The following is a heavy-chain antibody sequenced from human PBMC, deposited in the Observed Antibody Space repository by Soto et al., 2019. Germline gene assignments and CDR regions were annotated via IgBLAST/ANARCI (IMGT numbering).Heavy chain of an antibody. CDR2: IDPSDSYT. Sequence: PGESLKISCKGSGYSFTSCWISWVRQMPGKGLEWMGRIDPSDSYTNYSPSFQGHVTISADKSISTAYLQWSSLKASDTAMYYCARGLYCSSTSCYSPAFDIWGQGTMVTVSS. J-gene: IGHJ3*02. CDR1: GYSFTSCW. D-gene: IGHD2-2*01. CDR3: ARGLYCSSTSCYSPAFDI. V-gene: IGHV5-10-1*01.